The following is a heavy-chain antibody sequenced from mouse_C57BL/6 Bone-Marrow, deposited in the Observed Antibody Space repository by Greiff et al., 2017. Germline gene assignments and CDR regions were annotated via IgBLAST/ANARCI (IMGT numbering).Heavy chain of an antibody. CDR1: GYTFTSYG. Sequence: QVQLKQSGAELARPGASVKLSCKASGYTFTSYGISWVKQRTGQGLEWIGEIYPRSGNTYYNEKFKGKATLTADKSSSTAYMALRSLTSEASAVYFGARSGMVGGACFAYGGQGTLVTVSA. CDR3: ARSGMVGGACFAY. V-gene: IGHV1-81*01. J-gene: IGHJ3*01. D-gene: IGHD1-1*02. CDR2: IYPRSGNT.